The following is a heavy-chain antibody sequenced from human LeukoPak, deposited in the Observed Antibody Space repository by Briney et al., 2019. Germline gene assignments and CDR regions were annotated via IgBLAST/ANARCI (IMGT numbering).Heavy chain of an antibody. CDR2: IKQDGSEK. CDR3: ARDVARTPAAFDI. CDR1: GFTFSSYW. V-gene: IGHV3-7*01. D-gene: IGHD1-1*01. Sequence: GGSLRLSCAAAGFTFSSYWMSWVSQAPGKELEWVANIKQDGSEKYYVDSVKGRFTISRDNAKNSLYLQMNSLRAEDTAVYFCARDVARTPAAFDIWGQGTMVTVSS. J-gene: IGHJ3*02.